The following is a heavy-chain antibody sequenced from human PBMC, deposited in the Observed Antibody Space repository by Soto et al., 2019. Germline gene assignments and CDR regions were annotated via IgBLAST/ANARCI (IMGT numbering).Heavy chain of an antibody. Sequence: GSGPTLVNPTQTLTLTCTFSGFSLSTSGVGVGWIRQPPGKALEWLALIYWDDDKRYSPSLKSRLTITKDTSKNQVVLTMTNMDPVDTATYYCAHLTYYYGSGSSHFDYWGQGTLVTVSS. CDR3: AHLTYYYGSGSSHFDY. J-gene: IGHJ4*02. CDR2: IYWDDDK. V-gene: IGHV2-5*02. D-gene: IGHD3-10*01. CDR1: GFSLSTSGVG.